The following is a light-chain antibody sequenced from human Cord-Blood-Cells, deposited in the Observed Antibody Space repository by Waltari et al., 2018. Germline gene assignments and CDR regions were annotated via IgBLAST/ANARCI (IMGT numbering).Light chain of an antibody. CDR1: SSDAGSYTV. J-gene: IGLJ3*02. V-gene: IGLV2-23*01. CDR2: EGS. CDR3: CSYAGSSTWV. Sequence: QSALTQPDSVSGSPGESIPTACTGTSSDAGSYTVVSWYQQHPGKSPKLMIYEGSKRPSGVSKRFSGSKSRNTASLTISGLQAEDDADYYCCSYAGSSTWVFGGGTKLTVL.